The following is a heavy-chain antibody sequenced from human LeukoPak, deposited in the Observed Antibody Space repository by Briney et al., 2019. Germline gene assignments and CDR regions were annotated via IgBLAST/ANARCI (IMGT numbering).Heavy chain of an antibody. CDR1: GFTVSSNY. J-gene: IGHJ6*02. Sequence: GGSLRLSCAASGFTVSSNYMSWVRQAPGKGLEWVASINHNGNVNYYVDSVKGRFTISRDNAKNSLYLQMSNLRDEDTAVYFCARGGGLDVWGQGATVTVSS. D-gene: IGHD3-16*01. CDR2: INHNGNVN. CDR3: ARGGGLDV. V-gene: IGHV3-7*03.